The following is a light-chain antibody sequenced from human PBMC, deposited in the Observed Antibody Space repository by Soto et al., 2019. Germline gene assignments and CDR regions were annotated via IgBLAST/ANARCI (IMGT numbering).Light chain of an antibody. J-gene: IGKJ5*01. CDR1: QSVSTY. CDR2: DAS. Sequence: EIVLTQSPSTLPLSPGERATLSCTASQSVSTYLAWYQQKSGQAPRLLIYDASNRATGIPARFSGSGSGTDFTLTISSLEPEDFAVYYCQQRSNWPSITFGQGTLLEIK. CDR3: QQRSNWPSIT. V-gene: IGKV3-11*01.